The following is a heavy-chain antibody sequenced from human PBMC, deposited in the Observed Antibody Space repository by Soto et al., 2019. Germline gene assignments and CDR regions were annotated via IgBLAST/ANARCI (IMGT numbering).Heavy chain of an antibody. CDR2: IYHSGTT. CDR3: ARVRPEHYGSGSYLDY. J-gene: IGHJ4*02. D-gene: IGHD3-10*01. Sequence: QVQLQESGPGLVNPSGTLSLTCAVSAGSITSSYWWSWVRQPPGKGLAWIGEIYHSGTTNYTPSLKSRCTISVDRSKNQFSLKVTSVTAADTAVYYCARVRPEHYGSGSYLDYWGQGTLVTVSS. V-gene: IGHV4-4*02. CDR1: AGSITSSYW.